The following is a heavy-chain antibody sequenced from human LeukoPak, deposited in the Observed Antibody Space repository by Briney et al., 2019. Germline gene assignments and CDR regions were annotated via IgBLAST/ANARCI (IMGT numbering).Heavy chain of an antibody. CDR3: ARDPGDGYNDY. V-gene: IGHV3-11*04. Sequence: GSLRLSCAASGFTFSDYYMGWIRQAPGKGLEWVSYISSSGSTIYYADSVKGRFTISRDNAKNSLYLQMNSLRAEDTAVYYRARDPGDGYNDYWGQGTLVTVSS. CDR1: GFTFSDYY. CDR2: ISSSGSTI. D-gene: IGHD5-24*01. J-gene: IGHJ4*02.